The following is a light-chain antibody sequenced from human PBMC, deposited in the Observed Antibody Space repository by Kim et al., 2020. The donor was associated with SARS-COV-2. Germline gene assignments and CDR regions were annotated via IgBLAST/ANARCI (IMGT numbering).Light chain of an antibody. CDR3: QSYDSSLSGSV. CDR2: GNS. Sequence: RVTTSCTGSSSNSGASYDVRWYQQLPGTAPKLLIYGNSNRPSGVPDRFSGSKSGTSASLAITGLQAEDEADYYCQSYDSSLSGSVFGGGTQLTVL. CDR1: SSNSGASYD. V-gene: IGLV1-40*01. J-gene: IGLJ2*01.